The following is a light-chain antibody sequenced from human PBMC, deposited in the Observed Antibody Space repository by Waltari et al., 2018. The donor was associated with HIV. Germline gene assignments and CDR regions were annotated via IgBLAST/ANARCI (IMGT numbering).Light chain of an antibody. Sequence: VVTQEPSLTVSPGDTVTLSCASFSGGVARHHFPYWFQLKPGQPPRTLIYDSEKRHPLTSGRFSGSLAGGRAILTLSGALPEDEAEYFCLLSYGGVRVFGGGTNLTV. CDR3: LLSYGGVRV. CDR2: DSE. V-gene: IGLV7-46*01. J-gene: IGLJ2*01. CDR1: SGGVARHHF.